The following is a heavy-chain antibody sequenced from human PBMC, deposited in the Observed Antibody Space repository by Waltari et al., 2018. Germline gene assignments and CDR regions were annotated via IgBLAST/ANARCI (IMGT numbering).Heavy chain of an antibody. V-gene: IGHV3-74*03. D-gene: IGHD2-15*01. Sequence: EGQLVESGGDLVQPGGSLRLSCAASGFTFSNFFMHWVRQVPGKGLDWVSRIKTDGSGTTYADSVHGRFTISRDNVKNTLYLQMNSLLAEDTAIYYCANHRPGGLGMEVWGPGTTVTVSS. J-gene: IGHJ6*02. CDR2: IKTDGSGT. CDR3: ANHRPGGLGMEV. CDR1: GFTFSNFF.